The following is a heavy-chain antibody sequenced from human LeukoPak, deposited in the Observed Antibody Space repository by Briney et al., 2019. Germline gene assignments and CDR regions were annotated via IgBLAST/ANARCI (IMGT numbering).Heavy chain of an antibody. CDR3: AILKLSGDYKDY. D-gene: IGHD4-17*01. CDR1: GFTFSNYG. CDR2: IRYDGNNK. Sequence: PGGSLRLSCAASGFTFSNYGTHWVRQAPGTGLEWVAFIRYDGNNKYYADSVKGRFTISRDNSKTTLYLQMNSLGAEDTAVYYCAILKLSGDYKDYWGQGTLVTVSS. J-gene: IGHJ4*02. V-gene: IGHV3-30*02.